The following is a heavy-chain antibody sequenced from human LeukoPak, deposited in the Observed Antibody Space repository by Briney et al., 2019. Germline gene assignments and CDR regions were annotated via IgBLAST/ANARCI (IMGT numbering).Heavy chain of an antibody. J-gene: IGHJ4*02. D-gene: IGHD6-19*01. CDR3: ARVPPAEIAVAGTWDYFDY. CDR2: IKQDGSEK. CDR1: GFTFSSYW. V-gene: IGHV3-7*01. Sequence: GGSLRLSCAASGFTFSSYWMSWVRQAPGKGLEWVANIKQDGSEKYYVDSVKGRFTISRDNAKNSLYLQMNSLRAEDTAVYYCARVPPAEIAVAGTWDYFDYWGQGTLVTVSS.